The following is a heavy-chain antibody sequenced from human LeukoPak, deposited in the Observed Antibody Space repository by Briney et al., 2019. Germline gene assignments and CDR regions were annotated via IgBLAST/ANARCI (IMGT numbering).Heavy chain of an antibody. CDR2: MNPNSGNT. D-gene: IGHD3-9*01. V-gene: IGHV1-8*02. Sequence: ASVKVSCKTSGYTFTDYDINWVRQATGQGLEWMGWMNPNSGNTGYAQKFQGRVTMTRNTSISTAYMELSSLRSEDTAVYYCARGGPDYDILTGYPLDYWGQGTLVTVSS. CDR1: GYTFTDYD. J-gene: IGHJ4*02. CDR3: ARGGPDYDILTGYPLDY.